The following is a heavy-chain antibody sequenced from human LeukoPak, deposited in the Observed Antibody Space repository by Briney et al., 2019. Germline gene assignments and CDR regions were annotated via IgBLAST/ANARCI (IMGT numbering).Heavy chain of an antibody. J-gene: IGHJ6*03. Sequence: KPSETLSLTCTVSGGSISSYYWSWILQPAGKGLEWIVHIYTSGSTNYNPSLKSRVTMSVDTSKNQFSLKLSSVTAADTAVYYCARAVSGTNSRYYYYYMDVWGKGTTVTVSS. CDR3: ARAVSGTNSRYYYYYMDV. CDR1: GGSISSYY. CDR2: IYTSGST. D-gene: IGHD6-13*01. V-gene: IGHV4-4*07.